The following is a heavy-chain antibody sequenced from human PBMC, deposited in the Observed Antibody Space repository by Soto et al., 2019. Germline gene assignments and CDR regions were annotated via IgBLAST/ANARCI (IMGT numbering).Heavy chain of an antibody. CDR3: ATGPKTYYDFWSGYYTADY. CDR1: GYTLTELS. V-gene: IGHV1-24*01. D-gene: IGHD3-3*01. Sequence: GASVKASCKVSGYTLTELSMHWVRQAPGKGLEWMGGFDPEDGETIYAQKFQGRVTMTEDTSTDTAYMELSSLRSEDTAVYYCATGPKTYYDFWSGYYTADYWGQGTLVTVSS. J-gene: IGHJ4*02. CDR2: FDPEDGET.